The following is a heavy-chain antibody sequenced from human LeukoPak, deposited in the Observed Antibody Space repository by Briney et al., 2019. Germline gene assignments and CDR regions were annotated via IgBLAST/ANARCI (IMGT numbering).Heavy chain of an antibody. CDR1: GFTVSSNY. Sequence: GGSLRLSCAASGFTVSSNYMRWVRQAPGKGLEWVSVIYSGGSTSYAESVKGRFTTSRDNSKNTLYLQMNSLSAEDTAVYYCAREAPQYSSGWLTAFDIWGQGTMVTVSS. CDR3: AREAPQYSSGWLTAFDI. V-gene: IGHV3-66*01. J-gene: IGHJ3*02. D-gene: IGHD6-19*01. CDR2: IYSGGST.